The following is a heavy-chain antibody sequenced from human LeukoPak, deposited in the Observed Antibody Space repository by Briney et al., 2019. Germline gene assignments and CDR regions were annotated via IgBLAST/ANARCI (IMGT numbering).Heavy chain of an antibody. CDR1: GFTFSSYA. Sequence: PGGSLRLSCAASGFTFSSYAMHWVRQAPGKGLEWVAVISYDGSNKYYADSVKGRFTISRDNSKNTLYLQMNSLRAEDTAVYYCANSGWYYWGQGTLVTVSS. J-gene: IGHJ4*02. V-gene: IGHV3-30*04. CDR2: ISYDGSNK. CDR3: ANSGWYY. D-gene: IGHD6-19*01.